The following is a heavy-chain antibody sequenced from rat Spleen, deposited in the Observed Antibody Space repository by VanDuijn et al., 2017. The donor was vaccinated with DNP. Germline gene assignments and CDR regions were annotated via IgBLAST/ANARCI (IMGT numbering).Heavy chain of an antibody. D-gene: IGHD1-12*01. V-gene: IGHV5-7*01. J-gene: IGHJ2*01. CDR1: GFTFSDYN. CDR2: ISYDGRNT. Sequence: EVQLVESGGGLVQPGRSLKLSCAASGFTFSDYNMGWVRQAPKKGLEWVASISYDGRNTYYGDSVKGRFTISRDNAKRTLYLQMDSLRSEDTATYYCTTLNFYASLAEYFDYWGQGVMVTVSS. CDR3: TTLNFYASLAEYFDY.